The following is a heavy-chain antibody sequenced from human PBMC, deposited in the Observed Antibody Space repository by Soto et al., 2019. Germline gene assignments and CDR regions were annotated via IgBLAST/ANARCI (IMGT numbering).Heavy chain of an antibody. V-gene: IGHV3-21*01. CDR3: AXDXXSGXXXRGVFFDY. Sequence: PXGSLRLSCAASGFTFSTYSMNWVRQAPGKGLEWVSDITTSSSFRFYADSVKGRFTISRDDAKNSLYLQMNSLRAEDTGVYYXAXDXXSGXXXRGVFFDYWGQGTLVTVSS. J-gene: IGHJ4*02. CDR2: ITTSSSFR. D-gene: IGHD5-12*01. CDR1: GFTFSTYS.